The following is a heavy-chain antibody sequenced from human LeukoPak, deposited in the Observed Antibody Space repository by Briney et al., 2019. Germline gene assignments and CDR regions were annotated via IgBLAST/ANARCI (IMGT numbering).Heavy chain of an antibody. J-gene: IGHJ5*02. CDR2: INPNSGGT. V-gene: IGHV1-2*02. Sequence: ASVKVSCKASGYTFTGYYMHWARQAPGQGLEWMGWINPNSGGTNYAQKFQGRVTMTRDASISTAYMELSRLRSDDTAVYYCARDPLSRYSGSQRAWFDPWGQGTLVTVSS. CDR1: GYTFTGYY. D-gene: IGHD1-26*01. CDR3: ARDPLSRYSGSQRAWFDP.